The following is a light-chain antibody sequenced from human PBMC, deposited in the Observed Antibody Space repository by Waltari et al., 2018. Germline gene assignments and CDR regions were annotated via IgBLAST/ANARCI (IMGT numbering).Light chain of an antibody. CDR2: SDN. V-gene: IGLV1-47*01. Sequence: QSVMTQPPSASGTPGQTVTISCSGSRSNIGSNSVHSYQQLPGTAPKLLIHSDNQRPSGVPDRFSGSKSGTSASLAISGLRSEDEADYYCAAWDYSLSGHVLFGGGTKLTVL. J-gene: IGLJ2*01. CDR1: RSNIGSNS. CDR3: AAWDYSLSGHVL.